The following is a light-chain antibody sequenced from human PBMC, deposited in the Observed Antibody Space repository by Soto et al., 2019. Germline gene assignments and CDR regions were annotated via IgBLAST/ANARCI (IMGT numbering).Light chain of an antibody. V-gene: IGKV3-20*01. CDR2: ATS. J-gene: IGKJ2*01. CDR3: QHYDNSLYT. CDR1: QSVSSSY. Sequence: EIVLTQSPGTLSLSPRERATLSCRASQSVSSSYLAWYQQRPGQAPRLLIYATSSRATDTPDRFSGSGSGTAFTLTISRLEPADFAVYYCQHYDNSLYTFGQGTKLQI.